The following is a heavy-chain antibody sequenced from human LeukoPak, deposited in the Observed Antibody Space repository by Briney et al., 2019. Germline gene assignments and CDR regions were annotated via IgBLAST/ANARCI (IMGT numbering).Heavy chain of an antibody. D-gene: IGHD2-2*01. Sequence: ASVKVSCKGSGYNFARYGVSWVRQAPGQGLEWMGWISTYNGNTIYAQKFEGRVTVTTDTSTNTVYMDLRSLRSDDTAVYYCARDLGHCRNIICSSSAYWGQGTLVTVSS. CDR2: ISTYNGNT. V-gene: IGHV1-18*04. J-gene: IGHJ4*02. CDR3: ARDLGHCRNIICSSSAY. CDR1: GYNFARYG.